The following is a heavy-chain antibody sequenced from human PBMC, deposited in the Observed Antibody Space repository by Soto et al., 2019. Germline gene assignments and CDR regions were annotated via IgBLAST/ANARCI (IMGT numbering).Heavy chain of an antibody. CDR2: VSSDGSNQ. CDR1: GFSFNKYG. CDR3: AKDRVIQLLPIWPDP. V-gene: IGHV3-30*18. D-gene: IGHD2-2*01. J-gene: IGHJ5*02. Sequence: QVHLVESGGGIVQPGTSLRLSCAASGFSFNKYGMHWVRQAPGKGLEWVAYVSSDGSNQYYADSVKGRFTISRDNSKSTWYLQLDSLRVDDAAVYYCAKDRVIQLLPIWPDPWGQGTLVTVSS.